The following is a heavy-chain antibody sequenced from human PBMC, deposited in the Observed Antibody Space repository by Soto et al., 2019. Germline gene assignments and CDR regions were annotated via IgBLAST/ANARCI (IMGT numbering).Heavy chain of an antibody. V-gene: IGHV3-23*01. CDR2: ISGSGDST. CDR3: ANHLPQLSTLGHFDY. CDR1: GFTFSSYA. D-gene: IGHD2-15*01. J-gene: IGHJ4*02. Sequence: EVQLLESGGGLVQPGGSLRLSCGASGFTFSSYAMSWVRQAPGKGLEWVSAISGSGDSTYYADSVKGRFTISRDNSKNTLYLEMNSLRAEDTAVYYCANHLPQLSTLGHFDYWGQGTLVTVSS.